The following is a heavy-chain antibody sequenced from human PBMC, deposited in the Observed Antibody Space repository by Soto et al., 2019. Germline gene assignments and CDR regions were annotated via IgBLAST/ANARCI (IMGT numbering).Heavy chain of an antibody. Sequence: ASVKVSCKASGYSFTGYSMHWVRQAPGQGLEWMGWINPKNGATNYARKFQGQVTISVDKSINTAYLQWSSLQASDTAIYYCARQDGDGLFYFDYWGQGTPVTVSS. CDR2: INPKNGAT. J-gene: IGHJ4*02. V-gene: IGHV1-2*02. CDR1: GYSFTGYS. D-gene: IGHD4-17*01. CDR3: ARQDGDGLFYFDY.